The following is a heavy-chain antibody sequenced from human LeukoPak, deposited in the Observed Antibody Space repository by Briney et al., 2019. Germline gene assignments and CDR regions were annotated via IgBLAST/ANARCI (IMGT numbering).Heavy chain of an antibody. D-gene: IGHD5-12*01. Sequence: SETLSLTCAVYGGSFSGYYWSWIRQPPGKGLEWIGEINHSGSTNYNPSLKSRVTISVDTSKNQFSLKLTSVTAADTAVYYCARGGHDYGYYFNSCGQGTLVTVPS. CDR2: INHSGST. CDR3: ARGGHDYGYYFNS. J-gene: IGHJ4*02. V-gene: IGHV4-34*01. CDR1: GGSFSGYY.